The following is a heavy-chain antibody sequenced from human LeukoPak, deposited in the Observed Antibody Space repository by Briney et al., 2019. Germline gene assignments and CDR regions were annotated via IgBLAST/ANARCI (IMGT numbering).Heavy chain of an antibody. CDR3: TRGSHDSSAYYHDY. CDR1: GFTFSGSA. D-gene: IGHD3-22*01. V-gene: IGHV3-73*01. J-gene: IGHJ4*02. CDR2: IRSKAHSYAT. Sequence: GGSLRLSCAASGFTFSGSAMHWVRQASGKGLEWVGRIRSKAHSYATAYAASVKGRFTISRDDSKNTAYLQMNSLKTEDTAVYYCTRGSHDSSAYYHDYWGQGTLVTVSS.